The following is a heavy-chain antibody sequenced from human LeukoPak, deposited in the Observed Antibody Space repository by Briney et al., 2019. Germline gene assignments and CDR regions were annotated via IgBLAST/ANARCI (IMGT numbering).Heavy chain of an antibody. CDR1: GGSISSTNW. CDR2: IYNSGTI. V-gene: IGHV4-4*02. D-gene: IGHD6-19*01. CDR3: ARGGAVTSTGDS. Sequence: TSGTLSLTCAVSGGSISSTNWWSWVRQSPGRGLEWIGEIYNSGTINYNPSLKSRVTISVDKSKNQFSLMLNSVTAADTAVYYCARGGAVTSTGDSWGQGTLVTVSS. J-gene: IGHJ4*02.